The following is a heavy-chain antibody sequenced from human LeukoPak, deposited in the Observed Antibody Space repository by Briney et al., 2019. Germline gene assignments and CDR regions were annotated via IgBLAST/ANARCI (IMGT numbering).Heavy chain of an antibody. V-gene: IGHV3-23*01. CDR1: GFTFHDYA. CDR2: ISGSGGST. D-gene: IGHD5-18*01. CDR3: AMSRSGYSYGYIDY. Sequence: GGSLRLSCAASGFTFHDYAMHWVRQAPGKGLEWVSAISGSGGSTYYADSVKGRFTISRDNSKNTLYLQMNSLRAEDTAVYYCAMSRSGYSYGYIDYWGQGTLVTVSS. J-gene: IGHJ4*02.